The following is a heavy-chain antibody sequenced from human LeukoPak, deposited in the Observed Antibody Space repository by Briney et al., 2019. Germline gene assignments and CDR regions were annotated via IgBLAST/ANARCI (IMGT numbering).Heavy chain of an antibody. D-gene: IGHD6-6*01. Sequence: GSLRLSCAASGFTFSSYSMNWVRQPPGKGLEWIGEINHSGSTNYNPSLKSRVTISVDTSKNQFSLKLSSVTAADTAVYYCARVRKVSGRGSIAARPLLGTLDYWGQGTLVTVSS. CDR1: GFTFSSYS. J-gene: IGHJ4*02. V-gene: IGHV4-34*01. CDR2: INHSGST. CDR3: ARVRKVSGRGSIAARPLLGTLDY.